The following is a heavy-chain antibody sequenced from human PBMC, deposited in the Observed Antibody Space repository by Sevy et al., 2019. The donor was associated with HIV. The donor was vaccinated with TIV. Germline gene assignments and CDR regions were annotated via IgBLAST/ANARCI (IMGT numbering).Heavy chain of an antibody. V-gene: IGHV3-48*02. Sequence: GGSLRLSCAASGFTFSNYNMNWVRQAPGKGLEWISYITSSSSTIYYADSVKGRFTISRDNAKNSLYLLMNSLRDEDTALYYCVGGYSYGGAGYYYAMDVWGQGTTVTVSS. D-gene: IGHD5-18*01. J-gene: IGHJ6*02. CDR1: GFTFSNYN. CDR2: ITSSSSTI. CDR3: VGGYSYGGAGYYYAMDV.